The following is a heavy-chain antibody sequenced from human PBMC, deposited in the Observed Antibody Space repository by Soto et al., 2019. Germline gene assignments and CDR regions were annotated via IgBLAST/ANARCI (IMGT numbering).Heavy chain of an antibody. Sequence: EVQLLESGGGLVQPGGSLRLSCAASGFTFSSYAMSWVRQAPGKGLEWVSAISGSGGSTYYADSVKGRFTISRDNSKNTLYLQMNSLRAEDTAVYYCAKDRRYSSSWVGWFDAWGQGTLVTVSS. CDR1: GFTFSSYA. V-gene: IGHV3-23*01. J-gene: IGHJ5*02. CDR3: AKDRRYSSSWVGWFDA. D-gene: IGHD6-13*01. CDR2: ISGSGGST.